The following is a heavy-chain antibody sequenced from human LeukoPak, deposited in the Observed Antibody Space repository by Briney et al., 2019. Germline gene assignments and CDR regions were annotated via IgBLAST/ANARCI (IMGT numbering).Heavy chain of an antibody. CDR3: ARDRITMVRGDNRELDY. D-gene: IGHD3-10*01. CDR1: GYTFTGYY. J-gene: IGHJ4*02. CDR2: INPNSGGT. V-gene: IGHV1-2*02. Sequence: ASVKVSCKASGYTFTGYYMHWVRQAPGQGLEWMGWINPNSGGTNYAQKFQGRVTMTTDTSTSTAYMELRSLRSDDTAVYYCARDRITMVRGDNRELDYWGQGTLVTVSS.